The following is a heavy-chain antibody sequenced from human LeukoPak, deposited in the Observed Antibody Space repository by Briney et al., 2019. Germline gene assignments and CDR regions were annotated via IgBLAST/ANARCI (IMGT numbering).Heavy chain of an antibody. CDR2: IRYDGSNK. CDR3: AKDRMYSSGWPDY. Sequence: PGGSLRLSCAASGFTFSSYGMHWVRQAPGKGLEWVAFIRYDGSNKYYADSVKGRFTISRDNSKNTLYLQMNSLRAEDTAAYYCAKDRMYSSGWPDYWGQGTLVTVSS. CDR1: GFTFSSYG. D-gene: IGHD6-19*01. V-gene: IGHV3-30*02. J-gene: IGHJ4*02.